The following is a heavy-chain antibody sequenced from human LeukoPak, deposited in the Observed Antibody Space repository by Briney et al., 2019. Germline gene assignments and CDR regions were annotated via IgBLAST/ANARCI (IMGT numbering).Heavy chain of an antibody. J-gene: IGHJ4*02. CDR1: GGSLSSSTYY. Sequence: SETLSLTCTVSGGSLSSSTYYWGWIRQPPGKGLEWIGSMYYSGSTYYNQSLKSRVTISVDTSKKQFSLKLTSVTAADTAVYYCARHYYDSSGYYPWYFDHWGQGTLVTVSS. V-gene: IGHV4-39*01. D-gene: IGHD3-22*01. CDR2: MYYSGST. CDR3: ARHYYDSSGYYPWYFDH.